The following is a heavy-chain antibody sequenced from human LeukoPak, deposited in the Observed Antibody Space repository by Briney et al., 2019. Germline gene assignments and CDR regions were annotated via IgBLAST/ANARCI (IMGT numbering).Heavy chain of an antibody. J-gene: IGHJ4*02. D-gene: IGHD6-19*01. V-gene: IGHV4-38-2*01. CDR1: GYSISSGYY. CDR3: AKTGDGSGWPYDY. Sequence: PSETLSLTCAVSGYSISSGYYWGWIRQPPGKGLEWIGSINHSGSTNYNPSLKSRVTISVDTSKNQFSLKLSSVTAADTAVYYCAKTGDGSGWPYDYWGQGTLVTVSS. CDR2: INHSGST.